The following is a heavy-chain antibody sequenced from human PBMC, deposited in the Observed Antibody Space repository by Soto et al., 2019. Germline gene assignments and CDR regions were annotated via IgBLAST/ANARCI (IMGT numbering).Heavy chain of an antibody. CDR2: ISSNGGST. J-gene: IGHJ3*02. CDR3: ARGHDYDYIWGSYRYTGDAFDI. V-gene: IGHV3-64*01. D-gene: IGHD3-16*02. Sequence: GGSLRLSCAASGFTFSSYAMHWVRQAPGKGLEYVSAISSNGGSTYYANSVKGRFTISRDNSKNTLYLQMGSLRAEDMAVYYCARGHDYDYIWGSYRYTGDAFDIWGQGTMVTVSS. CDR1: GFTFSSYA.